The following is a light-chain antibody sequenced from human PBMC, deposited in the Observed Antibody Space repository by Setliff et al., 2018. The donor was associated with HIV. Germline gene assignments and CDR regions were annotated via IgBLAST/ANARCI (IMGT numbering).Light chain of an antibody. J-gene: IGLJ1*01. CDR2: DVS. CDR3: SSYTPTSLWV. CDR1: SSDIGRYNY. Sequence: QSALTQPASVSGSPGQSITISCTGTSSDIGRYNYVSWYQQLPGEAPKFIIYDVSNRPSGVSIRFSGSKSGKTASLTISGLQTEDEADYYCSSYTPTSLWVFGTGTKVTVL. V-gene: IGLV2-14*03.